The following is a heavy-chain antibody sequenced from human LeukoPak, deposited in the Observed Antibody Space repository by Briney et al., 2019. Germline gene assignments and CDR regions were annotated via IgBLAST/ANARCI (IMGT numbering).Heavy chain of an antibody. J-gene: IGHJ6*03. CDR2: IYYSGST. CDR1: GASISSYY. D-gene: IGHD6-13*01. V-gene: IGHV4-59*08. CDR3: ARQGQQLAGLHHYFYMDV. Sequence: PSETLSLTCTVSGASISSYYWSWIRQPPGKGPEWIGYIYYSGSTSYNPSLKSRVTISVDTSKNQFSLELSSVTASDTAVYFCARQGQQLAGLHHYFYMDVWGKGTTVTVSS.